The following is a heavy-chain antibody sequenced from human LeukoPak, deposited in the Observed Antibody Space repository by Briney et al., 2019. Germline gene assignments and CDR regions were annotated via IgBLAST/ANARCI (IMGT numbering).Heavy chain of an antibody. Sequence: SETLSLTCTVSGGSISSSSYYWGWIRQPPGKGLEWIGYIYYSGSTNYNPSLKSRVTISVDTSKNQFSLKLSSVPAAGTGVYYCARARLNSYWYFDLWGRGTLVTVSS. V-gene: IGHV4-61*05. J-gene: IGHJ2*01. CDR1: GGSISSSSYY. CDR3: ARARLNSYWYFDL. CDR2: IYYSGST.